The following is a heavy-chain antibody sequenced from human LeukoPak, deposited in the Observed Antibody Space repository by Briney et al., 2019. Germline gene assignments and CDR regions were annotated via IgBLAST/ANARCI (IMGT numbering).Heavy chain of an antibody. J-gene: IGHJ4*02. Sequence: ASVKVSCKASGYTFTSYYIHWVRQAPGQGLEWMGWINTNTGNPTYAQGFTGRFVFSLDTSVSTAYLQISSLKAEDTAVYYCARDPASGSGYSSYFDYWGQGTLVTVSS. CDR1: GYTFTSYY. CDR3: ARDPASGSGYSSYFDY. V-gene: IGHV7-4-1*02. CDR2: INTNTGNP. D-gene: IGHD3-3*01.